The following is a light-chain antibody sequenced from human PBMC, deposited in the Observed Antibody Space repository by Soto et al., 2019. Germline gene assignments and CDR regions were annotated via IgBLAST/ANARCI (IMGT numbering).Light chain of an antibody. CDR3: CSYAGSSTWV. J-gene: IGLJ3*02. CDR1: SSDVGSFNL. Sequence: QSVLTQPASVSGSPGQSITISCTGTSSDVGSFNLVSWYQQHPGKAPQLMIYEDNKRPSGVSNRFSGSKSGNSASLIISGLQPDDEADYYCCSYAGSSTWVFGGGTKLTVL. CDR2: EDN. V-gene: IGLV2-23*01.